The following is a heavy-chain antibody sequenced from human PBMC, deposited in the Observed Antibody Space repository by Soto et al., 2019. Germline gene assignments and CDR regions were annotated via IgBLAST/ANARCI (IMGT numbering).Heavy chain of an antibody. CDR3: ARGIKGLPPSAFDI. CDR1: GYTFSNYD. J-gene: IGHJ3*02. Sequence: GASVKVSFKASGYTFSNYDINWVRQATGQGLEWMGWLNPNTDKTGSAQKFQGRVTMTRNTSISTAYLELSGLRSDDTAVYYCARGIKGLPPSAFDIWGQGTRVTVSS. D-gene: IGHD5-12*01. CDR2: LNPNTDKT. V-gene: IGHV1-8*01.